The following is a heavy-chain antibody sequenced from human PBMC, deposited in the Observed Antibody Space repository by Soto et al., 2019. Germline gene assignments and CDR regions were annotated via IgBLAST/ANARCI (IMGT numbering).Heavy chain of an antibody. CDR3: ARYKGSRYYPRPYKH. CDR1: GGSISSSSYY. Sequence: PSETLSLTCTVSGGSISSSSYYWGWIRQPPGKGLEWIGSIYYSGSTYYNPSLKSRVTISVDTSKDQFSLKLSSVTAADTAVYYCARYKGSRYYPRPYKHWGQGTLVTVSS. D-gene: IGHD3-3*01. J-gene: IGHJ1*01. CDR2: IYYSGST. V-gene: IGHV4-39*01.